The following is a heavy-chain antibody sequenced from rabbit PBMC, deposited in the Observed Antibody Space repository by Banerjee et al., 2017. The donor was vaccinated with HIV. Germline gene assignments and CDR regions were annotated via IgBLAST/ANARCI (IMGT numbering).Heavy chain of an antibody. CDR3: ARGGGL. D-gene: IGHD4-1*01. CDR1: GFSFSSGYW. V-gene: IGHV1S40*01. J-gene: IGHJ6*01. CDR2: IYTGDGDT. Sequence: QSLEESGGDLVKPGASLTLTCTASGFSFSSGYWICWVRQAPGKGLEWIGCIYTGDGDTFYASWAKGRFTISKTSTTVTLQMTSLTVADTATYFCARGGGLWGPGTLVTDS.